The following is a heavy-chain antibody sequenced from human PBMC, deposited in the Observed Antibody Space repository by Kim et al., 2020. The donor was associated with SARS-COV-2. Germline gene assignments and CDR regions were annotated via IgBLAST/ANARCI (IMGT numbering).Heavy chain of an antibody. CDR1: GGSIRSYY. V-gene: IGHV4-59*01. Sequence: SETLSLTCTVSGGSIRSYYWRWIRQPPGKVLEWIWYIYYSGSTNYNPSLKGRVTISVDTSKNQFSLKLSSATAADTAVYDCARDVRGYDPGYYYGMDVWGQGTTVTVSS. CDR2: IYYSGST. D-gene: IGHD5-12*01. J-gene: IGHJ6*02. CDR3: ARDVRGYDPGYYYGMDV.